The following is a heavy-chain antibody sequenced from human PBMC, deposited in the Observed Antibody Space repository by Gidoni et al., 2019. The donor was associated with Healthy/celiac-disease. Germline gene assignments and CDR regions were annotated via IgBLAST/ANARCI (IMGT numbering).Heavy chain of an antibody. CDR1: GGSVSRGSYY. Sequence: QVQLQESGPGLVKPSETLSLPCTVPGGSVSRGSYYWSWIRQPPGKGLEWIGYIYYSGSTNYNPSLKSRVTISVDTSKNQFSLKLSSVTAADTAVYYCARDSVTYDYVWGSYRYTSYGMDVWGQGTTVTVSS. CDR2: IYYSGST. D-gene: IGHD3-16*02. CDR3: ARDSVTYDYVWGSYRYTSYGMDV. J-gene: IGHJ6*02. V-gene: IGHV4-61*01.